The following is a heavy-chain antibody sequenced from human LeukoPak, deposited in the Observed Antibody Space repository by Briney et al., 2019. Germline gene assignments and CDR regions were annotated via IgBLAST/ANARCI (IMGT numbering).Heavy chain of an antibody. CDR3: AKGQLVDYGMDV. V-gene: IGHV3-30*18. CDR2: MSYDGGHK. D-gene: IGHD2-15*01. CDR1: GFTFSSYG. J-gene: IGHJ6*02. Sequence: GRSLRLSCGASGFTFSSYGMHWVRQAAGRGREWVAVMSYDGGHKYYADSVNGRFTISRDNSKNTLYLQMNSLRAEDTAVYYCAKGQLVDYGMDVWGQGTTVTVSS.